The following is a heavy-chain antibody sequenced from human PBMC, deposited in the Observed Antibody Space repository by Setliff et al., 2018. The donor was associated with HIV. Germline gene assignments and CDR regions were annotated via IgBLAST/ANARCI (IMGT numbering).Heavy chain of an antibody. D-gene: IGHD6-19*01. CDR3: ARDGGSSGWYFVLGYSDY. CDR1: GYTFTSYG. J-gene: IGHJ4*02. V-gene: IGHV1-18*01. Sequence: GASVKVSCKASGYTFTSYGVSWVRQAPGQGLEWMGWISTYNGNTNYAQKFQGRVTMTRDTSISTAYMELSRLRSDDTAMYYCARDGGSSGWYFVLGYSDYWGPGTLVTVS. CDR2: ISTYNGNT.